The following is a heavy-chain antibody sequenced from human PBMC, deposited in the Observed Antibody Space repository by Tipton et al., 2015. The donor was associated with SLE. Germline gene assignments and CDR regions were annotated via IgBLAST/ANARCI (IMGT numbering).Heavy chain of an antibody. Sequence: TLSLTCTVSGGSISSYYWSWIRQPPGKGLEWIGNIHYSGSTYYNPSLKSRGTISVDTSKNQFSLKLSSVTAADTAVYYCAREDGRASHFDYWGQGTLVIVSS. CDR2: IHYSGST. CDR1: GGSISSYY. CDR3: AREDGRASHFDY. J-gene: IGHJ4*02. V-gene: IGHV4-30-4*08.